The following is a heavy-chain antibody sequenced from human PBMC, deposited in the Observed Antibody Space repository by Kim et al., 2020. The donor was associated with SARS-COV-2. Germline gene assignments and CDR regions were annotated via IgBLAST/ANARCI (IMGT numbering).Heavy chain of an antibody. V-gene: IGHV4-39*02. Sequence: YYTPSLESRVPISVDTSKTQFSLKLSSVTAADTAVYYCARDGGAYYYDSSWGQGTLVTVSS. J-gene: IGHJ4*02. D-gene: IGHD3-22*01. CDR3: ARDGGAYYYDSS.